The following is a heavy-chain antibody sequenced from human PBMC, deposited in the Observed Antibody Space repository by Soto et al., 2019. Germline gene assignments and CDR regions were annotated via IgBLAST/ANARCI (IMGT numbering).Heavy chain of an antibody. CDR3: AREANTWKYVRFFDL. Sequence: EVQLLESGGGLVQPGGSLRLSCAASGFTFSTYAMTWVRQAPGKGLEWLSGITSDDSTFYAGSVKGRFTISRDTSKNTLYLQMNSLRAEDTAVYCCAREANTWKYVRFFDLWGRGTLVTVSS. D-gene: IGHD1-7*01. CDR2: ITSDDST. V-gene: IGHV3-23*01. J-gene: IGHJ2*01. CDR1: GFTFSTYA.